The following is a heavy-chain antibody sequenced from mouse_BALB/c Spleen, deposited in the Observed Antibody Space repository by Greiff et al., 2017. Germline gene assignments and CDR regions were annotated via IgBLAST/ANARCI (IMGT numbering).Heavy chain of an antibody. CDR1: GYTFTSYW. V-gene: IGHV1-7*01. Sequence: QVQLKESGAELAKPGASVKMSCKASGYTFTSYWMHWVKQRPGQGLEWIGYINPSTGYTEYNQKFKDKATLTADKSSSTAYMQLSSLTSEDSAVYYCARSYRYAMDYWGQGTSVTVSS. CDR2: INPSTGYT. J-gene: IGHJ4*01. D-gene: IGHD2-14*01. CDR3: ARSYRYAMDY.